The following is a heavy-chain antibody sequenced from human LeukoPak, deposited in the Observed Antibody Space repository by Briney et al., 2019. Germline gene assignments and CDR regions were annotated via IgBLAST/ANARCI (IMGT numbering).Heavy chain of an antibody. CDR1: GFTFSNYW. Sequence: GGSLRLSCAASGFTFSNYWMHWVRQAPRKGLVWVSRVNSDGSSTGYADSVKGRFTISRDSAKNTLYLQMNSLRAEDTAVYYCARGSGGGYNWLFDSWGQGTLVTVSS. CDR2: VNSDGSST. D-gene: IGHD5-24*01. V-gene: IGHV3-74*01. J-gene: IGHJ5*01. CDR3: ARGSGGGYNWLFDS.